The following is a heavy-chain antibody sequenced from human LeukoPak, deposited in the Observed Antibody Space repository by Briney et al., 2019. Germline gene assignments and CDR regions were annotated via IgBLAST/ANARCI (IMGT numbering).Heavy chain of an antibody. CDR1: GFTFSSYE. D-gene: IGHD6-13*01. CDR3: ARRYSSSPRAGDYYMDV. CDR2: ISSSGSTI. J-gene: IGHJ6*03. Sequence: GGSLRLSCAASGFTFSSYEMNWVRQAPGKGLEWVSYISSSGSTIYYADSVKGRFTISRDNAKNSLYLQMNSLRAEDTAVYYCARRYSSSPRAGDYYMDVWGKGTTVTVSS. V-gene: IGHV3-48*03.